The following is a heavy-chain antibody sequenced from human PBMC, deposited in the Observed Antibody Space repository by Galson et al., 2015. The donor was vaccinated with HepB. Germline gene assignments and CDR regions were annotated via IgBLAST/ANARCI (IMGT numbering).Heavy chain of an antibody. CDR3: ARIRGNLELFFDY. J-gene: IGHJ4*02. V-gene: IGHV3-20*04. D-gene: IGHD4-23*01. CDR2: INWNGGST. CDR1: GFTFDDYG. Sequence: SLRLSCAASGFTFDDYGMSWVRQAPGKGLEWVSGINWNGGSTGYADSVKGRFAISRDNAKNSLYLQMNSLRAEDTALYYCARIRGNLELFFDYWGQGTLVTVSS.